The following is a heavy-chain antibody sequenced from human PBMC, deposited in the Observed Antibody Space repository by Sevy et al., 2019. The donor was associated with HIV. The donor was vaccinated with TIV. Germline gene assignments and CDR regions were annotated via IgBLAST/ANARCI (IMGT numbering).Heavy chain of an antibody. V-gene: IGHV4-31*03. CDR1: GGSINSGDYY. Sequence: SETLSLTCTVSGGSINSGDYYWSWIRQHPEKGLEWIVYIFHTGSTYYNRSFKSRATISVDTSKNQFSLKLSLMTAADTAVYYCAREGTKGVWFDPWGQGTLVTVSS. J-gene: IGHJ5*02. CDR2: IFHTGST. D-gene: IGHD3-16*01. CDR3: AREGTKGVWFDP.